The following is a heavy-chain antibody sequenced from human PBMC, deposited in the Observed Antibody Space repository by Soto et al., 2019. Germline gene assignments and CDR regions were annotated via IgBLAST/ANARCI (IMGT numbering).Heavy chain of an antibody. CDR3: AQTSGDDSSDY. Sequence: GGSLRLSCASSGFTFSSYAMSWVRQAPGKGLEWVSAISGSGGSTYYADSVKGRFTISRDNSKNTLYLQMNSLRAEDTAVYYCAQTSGDDSSDYWGQGTLVTVSS. CDR1: GFTFSSYA. V-gene: IGHV3-23*01. J-gene: IGHJ4*02. D-gene: IGHD3-22*01. CDR2: ISGSGGST.